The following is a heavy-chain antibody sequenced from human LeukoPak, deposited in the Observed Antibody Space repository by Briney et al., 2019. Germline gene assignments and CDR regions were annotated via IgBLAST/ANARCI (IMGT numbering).Heavy chain of an antibody. CDR1: GFTFSHYG. J-gene: IGHJ4*02. D-gene: IGHD4-11*01. CDR3: AKDAQRGFDYSNSLDY. CDR2: IWNDGSNK. V-gene: IGHV3-33*06. Sequence: PGGSLRLSCAASGFTFSHYGMHWVRQAPGRGLEWVAVIWNDGSNKYYADSVKGRFTISRDNAKNTLYLQMNSLRAEDTAVYSCAKDAQRGFDYSNSLDYWGQGTLVTVSS.